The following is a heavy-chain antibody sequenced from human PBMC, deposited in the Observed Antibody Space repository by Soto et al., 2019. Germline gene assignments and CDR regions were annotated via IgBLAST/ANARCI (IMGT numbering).Heavy chain of an antibody. CDR3: ARGDIVATIDAFDI. V-gene: IGHV4-30-2*01. CDR2: IYHSGST. J-gene: IGHJ3*02. D-gene: IGHD5-12*01. Sequence: SETLSLTCAVSGGSISSGGYSWSWTRQPPGKGLEWIGYIYHSGSTYYNPSLKSRVTISVDRSKNQFSLKLSSVTAADTAVYYCARGDIVATIDAFDIWGQGTMVTVSS. CDR1: GGSISSGGYS.